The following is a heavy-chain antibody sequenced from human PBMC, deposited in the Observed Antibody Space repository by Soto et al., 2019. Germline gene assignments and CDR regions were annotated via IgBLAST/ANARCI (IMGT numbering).Heavy chain of an antibody. CDR2: VYYSGST. CDR3: ARVAGGNLDY. CDR1: GGTISNYY. V-gene: IGHV4-59*01. J-gene: IGHJ4*02. D-gene: IGHD2-15*01. Sequence: SETLSLTCTVSGGTISNYYWSWIRQPPGKGLEWIGYVYYSGSTNYNPSLKSRITISVDMPKNQFSLKLSSVTAADTAVYYCARVAGGNLDYWGQGTLVTVSS.